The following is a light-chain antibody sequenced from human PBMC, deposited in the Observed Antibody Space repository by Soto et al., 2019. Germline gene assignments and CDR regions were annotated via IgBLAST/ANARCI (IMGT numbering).Light chain of an antibody. J-gene: IGLJ1*01. Sequence: QSVLTQPPSVSEAPGQRVTISCTGSSSNIGAGYEAHWYQQVPGTAPKLLIYENNNRPSGVPDRFSGSKSGTSASLAITGHQAEDEAEYCCQAYDSSLSGYVFGTGTKVTVL. CDR1: SSNIGAGYE. CDR3: QAYDSSLSGYV. V-gene: IGLV1-40*01. CDR2: ENN.